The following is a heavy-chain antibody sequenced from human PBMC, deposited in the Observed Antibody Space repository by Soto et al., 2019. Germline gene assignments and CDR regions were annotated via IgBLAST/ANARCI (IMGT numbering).Heavy chain of an antibody. Sequence: QLQLQESGPGLVKPSETLSPTCTVSGGSISSSNYWGWIRQPPGKGLEWIGSIHYSGSTYYKSSLKSRVTISVDTSRNQFSLKLTFVTAADTAVYYCATLPHYGDPKAGFWGQGTLVTVSS. CDR3: ATLPHYGDPKAGF. CDR1: GGSISSSNY. D-gene: IGHD4-17*01. J-gene: IGHJ4*02. CDR2: IHYSGST. V-gene: IGHV4-39*01.